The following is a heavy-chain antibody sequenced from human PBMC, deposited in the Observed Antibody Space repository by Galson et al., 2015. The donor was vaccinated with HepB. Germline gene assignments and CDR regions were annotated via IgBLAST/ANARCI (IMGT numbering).Heavy chain of an antibody. D-gene: IGHD5-18*01. Sequence: SLRLSCAASGFTFRSYGMHWVRQAPGKGLEWVAVISYDGSNKYYADSVKGRFTISRDNSKNTLYLQMNSLRAEDTAVYYCARVWIQDGRGNWFDPWGQGTLVTVSS. CDR1: GFTFRSYG. J-gene: IGHJ5*02. CDR3: ARVWIQDGRGNWFDP. CDR2: ISYDGSNK. V-gene: IGHV3-30*03.